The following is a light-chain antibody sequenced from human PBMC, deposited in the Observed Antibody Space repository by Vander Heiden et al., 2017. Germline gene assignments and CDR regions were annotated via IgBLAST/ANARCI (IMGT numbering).Light chain of an antibody. CDR3: QVWDSSSDHFV. Sequence: SYVLTQPPSVSVAPGKTASINCGGNNIGGKTVHWYQQSPGQAPVLVVYDDSARPSGIPKRFSGSNSGNTATLTISMVEAGDEAAYYCQVWDSSSDHFVFGTGTEVTVL. V-gene: IGLV3-21*03. CDR2: DDS. CDR1: NIGGKT. J-gene: IGLJ1*01.